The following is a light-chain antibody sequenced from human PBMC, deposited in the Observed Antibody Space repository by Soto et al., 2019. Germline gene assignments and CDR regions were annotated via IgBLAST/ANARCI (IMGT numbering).Light chain of an antibody. J-gene: IGLJ1*01. Sequence: QSALTQPASVSGSPGQSITISCTGTSSDVGGFNYVSWYQQHPGKAPKLMIYVVTNRPSGVSYRFSGSKSGNTASLTISGLQAEDEADYYCNSYTSSSTYVFGTGTQLTVL. V-gene: IGLV2-14*03. CDR1: SSDVGGFNY. CDR2: VVT. CDR3: NSYTSSSTYV.